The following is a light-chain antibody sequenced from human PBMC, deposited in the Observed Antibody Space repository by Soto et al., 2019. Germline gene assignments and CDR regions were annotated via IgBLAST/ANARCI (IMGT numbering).Light chain of an antibody. CDR3: QQYGSSPPFT. CDR1: QSVSSSY. CDR2: GAS. Sequence: EIVLTQSPGTLSLSPGERATLSCRASQSVSSSYLAWYQQKPGQAPRFLIYGASSRATGIPDRFSGGGSGTDFTLTISRPEPEGFAVYYCQQYGSSPPFTFGPGTKVDIK. V-gene: IGKV3-20*01. J-gene: IGKJ3*01.